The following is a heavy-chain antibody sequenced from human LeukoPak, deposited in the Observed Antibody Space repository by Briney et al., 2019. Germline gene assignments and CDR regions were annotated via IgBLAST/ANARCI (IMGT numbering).Heavy chain of an antibody. Sequence: GGSLRLSCAASRFTFSDYWMHWVRQAPGKGLVWVSRINSDGRSTNYADSVKGRFTISRDNAKNTLFLQMNSLRVEDTAVYFCVLHPPYGSGGYIDSWGQGTLVTVSS. D-gene: IGHD3-10*01. CDR2: INSDGRST. CDR1: RFTFSDYW. J-gene: IGHJ4*02. CDR3: VLHPPYGSGGYIDS. V-gene: IGHV3-74*01.